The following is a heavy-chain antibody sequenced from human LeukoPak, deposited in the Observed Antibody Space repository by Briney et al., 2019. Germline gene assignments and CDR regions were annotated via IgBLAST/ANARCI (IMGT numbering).Heavy chain of an antibody. CDR2: INWNGGST. Sequence: GGSLRLSCAASGFTFDDYGMSWVRQAPGKGLEWVSGINWNGGSTGYADSVRGRFTISRDNAENSVYLRMNNLRDEDTAVYYCTRGGRNTSYYWYYWGQGTLVTVSS. D-gene: IGHD1-26*01. J-gene: IGHJ4*02. V-gene: IGHV3-20*04. CDR1: GFTFDDYG. CDR3: TRGGRNTSYYWYY.